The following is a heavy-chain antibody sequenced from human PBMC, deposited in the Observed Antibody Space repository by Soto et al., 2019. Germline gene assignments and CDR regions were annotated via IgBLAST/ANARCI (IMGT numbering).Heavy chain of an antibody. V-gene: IGHV3-48*03. CDR1: GFTFSSYE. Sequence: PGGSLRLSCAASGFTFSSYEMNWVRQAPGKTLEWVSYISSAGSTYYANSVKGRFTISRDISTNMVYLQMSSLTDEDTAVYYCARAREPEYSSAIFFDIWGQGALVTVSS. CDR2: ISSAGST. D-gene: IGHD5-18*01. CDR3: ARAREPEYSSAIFFDI. J-gene: IGHJ4*02.